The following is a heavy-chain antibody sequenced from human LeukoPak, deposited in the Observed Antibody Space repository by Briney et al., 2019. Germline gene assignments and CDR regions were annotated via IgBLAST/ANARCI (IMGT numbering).Heavy chain of an antibody. CDR2: IKQDGSEK. D-gene: IGHD1-14*01. J-gene: IGHJ5*02. Sequence: GGSLRLSCAASGFTFSSYWMSWVRQAPGKGLEWVANIKQDGSEKYYVDSVKGRFTISRDNAKNSLYLQMSSLRVEDMAVYFCAKVFVLMRGTPENWFDPWGQGTLVTVSS. CDR1: GFTFSSYW. V-gene: IGHV3-7*01. CDR3: AKVFVLMRGTPENWFDP.